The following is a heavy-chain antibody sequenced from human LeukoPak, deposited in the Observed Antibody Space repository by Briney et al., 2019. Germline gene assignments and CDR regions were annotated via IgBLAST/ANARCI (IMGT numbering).Heavy chain of an antibody. J-gene: IGHJ4*02. D-gene: IGHD2-2*01. CDR1: GYTFTSYA. CDR3: ARWALGGVVPAANSFDY. CDR2: INAGNGNT. V-gene: IGHV1-3*01. Sequence: ASVKVSCKASGYTFTSYAMHWVRQAPGQRLEWMGWINAGNGNTKYSQKFQGRVTITRDTSASTAYMELSSLRSEDTAVYYCARWALGGVVPAANSFDYWGQGTLVTVSS.